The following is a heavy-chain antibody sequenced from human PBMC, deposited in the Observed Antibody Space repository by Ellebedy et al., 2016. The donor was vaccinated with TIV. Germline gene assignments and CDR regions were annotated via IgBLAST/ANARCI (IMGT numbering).Heavy chain of an antibody. CDR3: ARHGSGISLDEYYYYGMDV. V-gene: IGHV4-59*08. Sequence: MPGGSLRLSCTVSGGSISSYYWSWIRQPPGKGLEWIGYIYYSGSTNYNPSLKSRVTISVDTSKNQFSLKLSSVTAADTAVYYCARHGSGISLDEYYYYGMDVWGQGTTVTVSS. J-gene: IGHJ6*02. CDR2: IYYSGST. D-gene: IGHD3-10*01. CDR1: GGSISSYY.